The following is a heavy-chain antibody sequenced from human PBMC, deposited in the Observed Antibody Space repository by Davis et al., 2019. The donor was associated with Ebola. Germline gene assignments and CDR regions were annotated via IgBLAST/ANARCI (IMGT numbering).Heavy chain of an antibody. CDR2: ISVYDGDR. Sequence: ASVKVSCKASGYTFAKYGITWVRQAHGQGLEWMGWISVYDGDRTFAQKFQGRVTMTTDTSTNTAYLELKNLISDDTAVYYCARGRYPTSSLDNWGQGTLVTVSS. D-gene: IGHD6-6*01. J-gene: IGHJ4*02. V-gene: IGHV1-18*01. CDR1: GYTFAKYG. CDR3: ARGRYPTSSLDN.